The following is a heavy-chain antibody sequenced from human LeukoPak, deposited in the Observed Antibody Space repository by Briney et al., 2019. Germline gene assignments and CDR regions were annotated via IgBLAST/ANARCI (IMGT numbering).Heavy chain of an antibody. V-gene: IGHV4-59*12. CDR1: GGSINSYY. J-gene: IGHJ4*02. CDR2: ISYSGST. Sequence: PSETLSFTCTVSGGSINSYYWSWIRQPPGKGLEWIGYISYSGSTNYNPSLKSRVTMSVDTSKNQFSLKLRSVTAADTALYYCARGARFDYWGQGTRVTVSS. CDR3: ARGARFDY. D-gene: IGHD4/OR15-4a*01.